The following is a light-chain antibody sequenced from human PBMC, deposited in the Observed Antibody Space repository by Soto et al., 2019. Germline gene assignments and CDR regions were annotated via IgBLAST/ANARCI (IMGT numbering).Light chain of an antibody. Sequence: QMTQSPSSVSASVGDTVNITCRASQGVSTSLAWFQQKPGKPPTFVIYAASRLQTGVPSRFSGSGSGTHFTLTITNLQPEDFTTYYCHHYNYYPFTFGGGTKVDIK. J-gene: IGKJ4*01. CDR2: AAS. CDR3: HHYNYYPFT. CDR1: QGVSTS. V-gene: IGKV1-16*01.